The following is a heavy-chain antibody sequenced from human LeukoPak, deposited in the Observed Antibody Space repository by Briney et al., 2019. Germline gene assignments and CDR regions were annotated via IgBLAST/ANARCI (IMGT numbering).Heavy chain of an antibody. D-gene: IGHD6-19*01. CDR2: IGGSDGST. J-gene: IGHJ4*02. CDR3: AKGSIAVALFDY. V-gene: IGHV3-23*01. CDR1: GFTFNSYA. Sequence: GGSLRLSCAASGFTFNSYAISWVRQAPGKGLEWVSAIGGSDGSTYYADSVKGRFTISRDNSKNTLYLQMNSLRAEDTAVYYCAKGSIAVALFDYWGQGTLVTVSS.